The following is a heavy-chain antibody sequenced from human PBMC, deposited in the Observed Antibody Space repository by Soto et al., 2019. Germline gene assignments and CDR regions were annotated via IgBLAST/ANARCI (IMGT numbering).Heavy chain of an antibody. CDR1: GFTFSSYW. D-gene: IGHD3-16*01. CDR2: IKQDGSEK. J-gene: IGHJ4*02. CDR3: ARVTAGIFSGGYFDY. Sequence: PGGSLRLSCAASGFTFSSYWMSWVRQAPGKGLEWVANIKQDGSEKYYVDSVKGRFTISRDNAKNSLYLQMNSLRAEDTAVYYCARVTAGIFSGGYFDYWGQGTLVTVSS. V-gene: IGHV3-7*03.